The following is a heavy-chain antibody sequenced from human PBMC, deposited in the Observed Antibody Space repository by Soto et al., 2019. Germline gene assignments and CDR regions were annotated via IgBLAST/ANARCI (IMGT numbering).Heavy chain of an antibody. V-gene: IGHV3-74*01. CDR2: INSDGSST. CDR3: ARVRGITIFGLVTDGMDV. CDR1: GFTFSSYW. Sequence: EVQLVESGGGLVQPGGSLRLSCAASGFTFSSYWMHWVRQAPGKGLVWVSRINSDGSSTSYADSVKGRFTISRDNAKNTLYLQMNSLRAEDTAAYYCARVRGITIFGLVTDGMDVWGQGTTVTVSS. D-gene: IGHD3-3*01. J-gene: IGHJ6*02.